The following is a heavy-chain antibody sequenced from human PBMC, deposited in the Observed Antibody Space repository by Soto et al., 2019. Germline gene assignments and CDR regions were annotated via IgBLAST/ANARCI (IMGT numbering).Heavy chain of an antibody. J-gene: IGHJ4*02. CDR1: GGSISSTSYY. V-gene: IGHV4-39*01. D-gene: IGHD4-4*01. Sequence: SETLSLTCTVSGGSISSTSYYWGWIRQPPGKGLEWIGSIYYSGSTYYNPSLKSRVTISVDTSKNQFSLKLSSVTAADTAVYYCARHYREEFDYWGQGTLVTGSS. CDR3: ARHYREEFDY. CDR2: IYYSGST.